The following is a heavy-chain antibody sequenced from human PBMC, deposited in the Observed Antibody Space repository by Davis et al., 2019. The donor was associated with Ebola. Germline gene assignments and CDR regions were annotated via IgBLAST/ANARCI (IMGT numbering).Heavy chain of an antibody. CDR2: ISYDGSNK. CDR1: GFTFSSYG. V-gene: IGHV3-30*03. CDR3: ARSAYHYMYYFDY. J-gene: IGHJ4*02. Sequence: PGGSLRLSCAASGFTFSSYGMHWVRQAPGKGLEWVAVISYDGSNKYYADSVKGRFTISRDNSKNTLYLQMNSLRAEDTAVYYCARSAYHYMYYFDYWGQGTLVTVSS. D-gene: IGHD3-22*01.